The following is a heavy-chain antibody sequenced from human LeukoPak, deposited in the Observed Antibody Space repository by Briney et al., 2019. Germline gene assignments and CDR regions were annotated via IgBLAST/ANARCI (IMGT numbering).Heavy chain of an antibody. CDR3: AGCIRGYDSSGNFDY. Sequence: ASVKVSCKASGYTFTGYYMHWVRQAPGQGLEWMGWINPNSGGTNYAQKFQGRVTMTRDTSISTAYMELSRLRSDDTAVYYCAGCIRGYDSSGNFDYWGQGTLVTVSS. V-gene: IGHV1-2*02. J-gene: IGHJ4*02. CDR2: INPNSGGT. D-gene: IGHD3-22*01. CDR1: GYTFTGYY.